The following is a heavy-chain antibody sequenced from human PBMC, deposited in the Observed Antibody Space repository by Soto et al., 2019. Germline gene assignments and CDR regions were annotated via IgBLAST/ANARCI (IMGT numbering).Heavy chain of an antibody. CDR1: GFTFSSYG. J-gene: IGHJ4*02. V-gene: IGHV3-30*18. CDR2: ISYDGSNK. Sequence: GGSLRLSCAASGFTFSSYGMHWVRQAPGKGLEWVAVISYDGSNKYYADSVKGRFTISRDNSKNTLYLQMNSLRAEDTAVYYCAKDFDWQYYFDYWGQGTLVTVSS. D-gene: IGHD3-9*01. CDR3: AKDFDWQYYFDY.